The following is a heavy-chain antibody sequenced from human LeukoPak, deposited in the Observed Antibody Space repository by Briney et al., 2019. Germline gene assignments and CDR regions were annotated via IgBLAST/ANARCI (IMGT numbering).Heavy chain of an antibody. CDR1: GFTFSSYW. J-gene: IGHJ5*01. V-gene: IGHV3-7*01. CDR3: AKEGAYPIITYDS. Sequence: GGSLRLSCAASGFTFSSYWMNWVRQAPGKGLEWVANIKQDGNEKHYEDSVKGRFSISRDNAKNSLYLQMDSLRAEGTAVYYCAKEGAYPIITYDSWGQGALVTVSS. D-gene: IGHD3-10*01. CDR2: IKQDGNEK.